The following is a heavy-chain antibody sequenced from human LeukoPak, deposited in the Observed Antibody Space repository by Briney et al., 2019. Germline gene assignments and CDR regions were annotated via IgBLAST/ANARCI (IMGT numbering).Heavy chain of an antibody. CDR2: INPSGGST. J-gene: IGHJ5*02. Sequence: ASVKVSCKASGYTFTSYYMHWVRQAPGQGLEWMGIINPSGGSTSYAQKFQGRVTMTRDTSKNQFSLKLSSVTAADTAVYYCARRGYCSGGSCYSGPAKTITYNWFDPWGQGTLVTVSS. CDR1: GYTFTSYY. CDR3: ARRGYCSGGSCYSGPAKTITYNWFDP. V-gene: IGHV1-46*01. D-gene: IGHD2-15*01.